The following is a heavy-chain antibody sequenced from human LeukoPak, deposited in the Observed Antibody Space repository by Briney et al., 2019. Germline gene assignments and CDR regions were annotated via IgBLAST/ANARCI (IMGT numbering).Heavy chain of an antibody. D-gene: IGHD3-16*01. CDR2: ISARGVST. J-gene: IGHJ3*02. CDR1: GFTFSSNA. CDR3: AKDPFGFDAFDM. Sequence: GGSLRLSCAASGFTFSSNAMSWARQAPGKGLEWVSTISARGVSTYYADSVKGRFTISRDISKYTLYLQMNSLRAEDTAVYYCAKDPFGFDAFDMWGQGPMVTVSS. V-gene: IGHV3-23*01.